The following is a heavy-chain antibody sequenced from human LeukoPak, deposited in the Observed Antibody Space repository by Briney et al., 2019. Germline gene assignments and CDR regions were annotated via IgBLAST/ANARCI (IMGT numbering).Heavy chain of an antibody. CDR1: GYSFTGNY. CDR2: INPNSGDT. J-gene: IGHJ1*01. CDR3: ARGYYDSSDFEYFQH. Sequence: RASVKVSCKASGYSFTGNYIHWVRQAPGQGLEWLGWINPNSGDTNFAQKFQGRVTMTRDTSISTVYMELNRLRSDDTAVFYCARGYYDSSDFEYFQHWGQGTLVTVSS. V-gene: IGHV1-2*02. D-gene: IGHD3-22*01.